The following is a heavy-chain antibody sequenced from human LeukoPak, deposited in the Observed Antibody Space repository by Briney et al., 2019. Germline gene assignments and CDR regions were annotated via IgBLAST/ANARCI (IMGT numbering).Heavy chain of an antibody. CDR2: IIPILGIA. Sequence: GASVKVSCEASGGTFSSYAISWVRQAPGQGLEWMGRIIPILGIANYAQKFQGRVTITADKSTSTAYMELSSLRSEDTAVYYCARGPQGWLQAFDIWGQGTMVTVSS. CDR3: ARGPQGWLQAFDI. V-gene: IGHV1-69*04. D-gene: IGHD5-24*01. CDR1: GGTFSSYA. J-gene: IGHJ3*02.